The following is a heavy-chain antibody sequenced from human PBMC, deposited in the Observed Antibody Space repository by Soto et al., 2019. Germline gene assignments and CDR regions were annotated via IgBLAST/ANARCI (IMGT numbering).Heavy chain of an antibody. D-gene: IGHD3-10*01. CDR1: GYTFTSYA. V-gene: IGHV1-3*01. CDR3: ARGEGGEASKYYYYYYMDV. J-gene: IGHJ6*03. Sequence: ASVKVSCKASGYTFTSYAMHWVRQAPGQRLEWMGWINAGNGNTKYSQKFQGRVTITRDTSASTAYMELSSLRSEDTAVYYCARGEGGEASKYYYYYYMDVWGKGTTVTVSS. CDR2: INAGNGNT.